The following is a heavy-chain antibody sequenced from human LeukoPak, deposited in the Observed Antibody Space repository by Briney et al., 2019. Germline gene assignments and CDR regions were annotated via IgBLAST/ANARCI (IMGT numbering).Heavy chain of an antibody. V-gene: IGHV3-23*01. J-gene: IGHJ4*02. CDR3: ANNDDYGDYYLIDY. Sequence: PGGSLRLSCAASGFTFSSYAMSWVRQAPGKGLEWVSAISGSGGSTYYADSVKGRFTISRDNSKNTLYLQMNSLRAEDTAVYYCANNDDYGDYYLIDYWGQGTLVTVSS. CDR1: GFTFSSYA. CDR2: ISGSGGST. D-gene: IGHD4-17*01.